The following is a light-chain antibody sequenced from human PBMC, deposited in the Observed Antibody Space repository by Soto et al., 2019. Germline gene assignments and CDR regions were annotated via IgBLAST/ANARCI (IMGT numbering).Light chain of an antibody. J-gene: IGKJ1*01. CDR2: GTS. CDR3: QQYDTSPET. V-gene: IGKV3-20*01. CDR1: QSVSSSY. Sequence: EIVLTQSPGTLSLSPGERATLSCRASQSVSSSYLAWYQHKPGQAPRLLMYGTSSRATGIPDRFSGSGSGTDFTLTISRLETEDFAVYYCQQYDTSPETFGQGTKVDIK.